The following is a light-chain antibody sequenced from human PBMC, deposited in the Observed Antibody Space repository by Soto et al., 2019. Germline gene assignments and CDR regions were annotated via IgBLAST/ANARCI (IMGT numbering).Light chain of an antibody. CDR2: AAS. V-gene: IGKV1-39*01. CDR1: QSIRTY. J-gene: IGKJ1*01. CDR3: QQTYNVPQT. Sequence: DIQMTQFPSSLSASVGDRVTITCRASQSIRTYLNWFQQKPGKAPSLLIYAASTLQSGVPPRFSGSVSGAEITLTISSLQPEDTATYYGQQTYNVPQTYCQGTKVEIK.